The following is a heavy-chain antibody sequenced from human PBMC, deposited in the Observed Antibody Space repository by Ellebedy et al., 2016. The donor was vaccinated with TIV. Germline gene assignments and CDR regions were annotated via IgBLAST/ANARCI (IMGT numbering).Heavy chain of an antibody. CDR1: GGTFNSNS. CDR2: ITPILGIT. Sequence: LVKVSCXASGGTFNSNSIIWVRQAPGQGLEWMGRITPILGITNYAQKFQGRVTITADKSTGTAYMELTSLRSEDTAVYYCASRAFGEADHWGQGTLVTVSS. J-gene: IGHJ4*02. D-gene: IGHD3-10*01. V-gene: IGHV1-69*02. CDR3: ASRAFGEADH.